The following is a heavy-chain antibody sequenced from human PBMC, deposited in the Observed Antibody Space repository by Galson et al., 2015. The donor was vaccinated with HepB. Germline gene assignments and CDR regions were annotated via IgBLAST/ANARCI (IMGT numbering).Heavy chain of an antibody. V-gene: IGHV3-15*07. J-gene: IGHJ4*02. CDR2: IKSKTDGGTT. D-gene: IGHD3-22*01. CDR1: GFTFSNAW. CDR3: TTDPPDYYDSSGYLQGLGY. Sequence: SLRLSCAASGFTFSNAWMNWVRQAPGKGLEWVGRIKSKTDGGTTDYAAPVKGRFTISRDDSKNTLYLQMNSLKTEDTAVYYCTTDPPDYYDSSGYLQGLGYWGQGTLVTVSS.